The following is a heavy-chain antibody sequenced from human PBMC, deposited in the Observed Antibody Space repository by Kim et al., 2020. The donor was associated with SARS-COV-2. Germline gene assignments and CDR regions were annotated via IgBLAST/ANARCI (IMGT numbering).Heavy chain of an antibody. D-gene: IGHD3-3*01. CDR3: ASSPVLRFLEWPYYYYGMDV. V-gene: IGHV1-69*13. CDR1: GGTFSSYA. Sequence: SVKVSCKASGGTFSSYAISWVRQAPGQGLEWMGGIIPIFGTANYAQKFQGRVTITADESTSTAYMELSSLRSEDTAVYYCASSPVLRFLEWPYYYYGMDVWGQGTTVTVSS. CDR2: IIPIFGTA. J-gene: IGHJ6*02.